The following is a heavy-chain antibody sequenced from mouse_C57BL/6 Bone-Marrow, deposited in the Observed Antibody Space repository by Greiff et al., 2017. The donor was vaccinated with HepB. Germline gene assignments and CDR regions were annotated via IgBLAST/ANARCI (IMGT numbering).Heavy chain of an antibody. CDR2: ISSGSSTI. Sequence: EVQVVESGGGLVKPGGSLKLSCAASGFTFSDYGMHWVRQAPEKGLEWVAYISSGSSTIYYADTVKGRFTISRDNAKNTLFLQMTSLRSEDTAMYYCARWIYYDYDDYAMDYWGQGTSVTVSS. J-gene: IGHJ4*01. V-gene: IGHV5-17*01. D-gene: IGHD2-4*01. CDR3: ARWIYYDYDDYAMDY. CDR1: GFTFSDYG.